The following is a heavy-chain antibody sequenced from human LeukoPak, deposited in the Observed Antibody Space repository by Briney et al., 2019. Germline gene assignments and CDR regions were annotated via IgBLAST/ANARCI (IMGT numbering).Heavy chain of an antibody. D-gene: IGHD3-3*02. Sequence: KPSQTLSLTCTVSGGSITSGTNYWTWIRQPAGRGLEWIGRIYNRGGTDYNPSLKSRITISLDTSKNQFSLKLNSMTAADTAVYYCAKNSRIFGRTLQRHYMDVWGIGTTVTVSS. V-gene: IGHV4-61*02. CDR3: AKNSRIFGRTLQRHYMDV. CDR1: GGSITSGTNY. CDR2: IYNRGGT. J-gene: IGHJ6*03.